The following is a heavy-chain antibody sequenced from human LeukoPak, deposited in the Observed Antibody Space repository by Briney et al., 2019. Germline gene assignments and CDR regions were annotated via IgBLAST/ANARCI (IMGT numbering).Heavy chain of an antibody. V-gene: IGHV4-61*02. Sequence: SETLSLTCTVSGGSISSGSYYWSWIRQPAGKGLEWIGRIYTSGSTNYNPSLKSRVTISVDTSKNQFSLKLSSVTAADTAVYYCASLFYYGSGYWGQGTLVTVSS. CDR2: IYTSGST. CDR3: ASLFYYGSGY. D-gene: IGHD3-10*01. J-gene: IGHJ4*02. CDR1: GGSISSGSYY.